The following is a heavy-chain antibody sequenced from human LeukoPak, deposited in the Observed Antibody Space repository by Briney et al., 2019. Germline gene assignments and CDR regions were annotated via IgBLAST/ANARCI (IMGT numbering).Heavy chain of an antibody. CDR1: GGSISSYY. Sequence: SETLSLTCTVSGGSISSYYWSWIRQPPGKGLEWIGYIYYSGSTNYNPSLKSRVTISVDTSKNQFSLKLSSVTAADTAVYYCAIPLGYFNLLLFGFDYWGHGSLVNV. CDR3: AIPLGYFNLLLFGFDY. CDR2: IYYSGST. D-gene: IGHD3-9*01. J-gene: IGHJ4*01. V-gene: IGHV4-59*01.